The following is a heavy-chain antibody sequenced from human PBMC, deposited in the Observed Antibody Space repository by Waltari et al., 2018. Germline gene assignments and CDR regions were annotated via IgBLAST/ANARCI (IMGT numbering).Heavy chain of an antibody. CDR2: IKQDGSEK. D-gene: IGHD1-1*01. CDR1: GFTFSGIW. Sequence: EVQLVESGGGLVHPGESLRLACAASGFTFSGIWMSWVRQAPGKGLEWVANIKQDGSEKNYVDSVKGRFTISRDNARNSLYLQMNSLRAEDTAVYYCARLWNGPDCWGQGTLVTVSS. CDR3: ARLWNGPDC. J-gene: IGHJ4*02. V-gene: IGHV3-7*03.